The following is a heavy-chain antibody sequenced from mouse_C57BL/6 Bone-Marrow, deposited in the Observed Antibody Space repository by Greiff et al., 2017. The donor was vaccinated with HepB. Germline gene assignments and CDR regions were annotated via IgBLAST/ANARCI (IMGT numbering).Heavy chain of an antibody. CDR3: ARDYSNPFAY. Sequence: QVQLQQPGAGLVRPGSSVKLSCKASGYTFTSYWMDWVKQRPGQGLEWIGNIYPSDSETHYNQKFKDKATLTVDKSSSTAYMQLSSLTSEDSAVYYCARDYSNPFAYWGQGTLVTVSA. V-gene: IGHV1-61*01. CDR2: IYPSDSET. CDR1: GYTFTSYW. D-gene: IGHD2-5*01. J-gene: IGHJ3*01.